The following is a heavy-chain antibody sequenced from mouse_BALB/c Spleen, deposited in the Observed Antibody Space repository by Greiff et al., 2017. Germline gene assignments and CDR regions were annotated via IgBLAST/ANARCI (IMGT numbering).Heavy chain of an antibody. CDR1: GFSLTSYG. V-gene: IGHV2-9*02. Sequence: VMLVESGPGLVAPSQSLSITCTVSGFSLTSYGVHWVRQPPGKGLEWLGVIWAGGSTNYNSALMSRLSISKDNSKSQVFLKMNSLQTDDTAMYYCAREGPHYYGYYFDYWGQGTTLTVSS. D-gene: IGHD1-1*01. CDR3: AREGPHYYGYYFDY. CDR2: IWAGGST. J-gene: IGHJ2*01.